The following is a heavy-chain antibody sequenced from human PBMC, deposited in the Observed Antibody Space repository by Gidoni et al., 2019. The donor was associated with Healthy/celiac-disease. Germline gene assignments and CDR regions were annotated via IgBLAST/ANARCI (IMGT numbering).Heavy chain of an antibody. CDR2: ISGSGGST. Sequence: EVQLLESGGGLVQPGGSLRLSCAASGFTFSRYAMSWVRQAPGKGLEWVSAISGSGGSTYYADSVKGRFTISRDKSKNTLYLQMNSLRAEDTAVYYCAKAGCSSTSCYYYYGMDVWGQGTTVTVSS. CDR1: GFTFSRYA. CDR3: AKAGCSSTSCYYYYGMDV. V-gene: IGHV3-23*01. J-gene: IGHJ6*02. D-gene: IGHD2-2*01.